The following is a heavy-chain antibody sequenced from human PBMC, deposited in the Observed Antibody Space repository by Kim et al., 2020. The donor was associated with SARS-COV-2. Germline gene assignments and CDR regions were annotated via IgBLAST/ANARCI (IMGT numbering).Heavy chain of an antibody. CDR2: FYSCTYSA. V-gene: IGHV3-23*03. D-gene: IGHD3-10*01. CDR1: GFTFSSYA. Sequence: GGSLRLSCAASGFTFSSYAMNWVRQAPGQGLEWVSIFYSCTYSAYYADSAKGRFTISRDNSRNTLYLQMHNLRFEDTAVYYCATDQQPVTMVRGVIQQPGFFYDGMDVWGQGTTVTVSS. J-gene: IGHJ6*02. CDR3: ATDQQPVTMVRGVIQQPGFFYDGMDV.